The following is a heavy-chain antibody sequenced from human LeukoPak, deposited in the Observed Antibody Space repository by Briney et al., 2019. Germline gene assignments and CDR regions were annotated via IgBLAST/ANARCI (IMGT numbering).Heavy chain of an antibody. CDR2: IIENGGET. V-gene: IGHV3-23*01. Sequence: GGSLRLSCEASGFTFNKFAMSWVRQAPGKGREWVSGIIENGGETYYADSVRGRFTISRDNSKNTLYLQMNSLRAEDTAVYYCAKDYEYNSNTWYFHWGRGTLVSVSS. J-gene: IGHJ4*02. D-gene: IGHD6-13*01. CDR3: AKDYEYNSNTWYFH. CDR1: GFTFNKFA.